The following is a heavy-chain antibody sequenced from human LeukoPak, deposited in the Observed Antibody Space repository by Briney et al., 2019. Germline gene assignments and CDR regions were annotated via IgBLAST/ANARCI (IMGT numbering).Heavy chain of an antibody. CDR3: AKDQGQGYSSSWYGWFDP. CDR1: GFTFSSYA. J-gene: IGHJ5*02. Sequence: PGGSLRLSCAASGFTFSSYAMSWVRQAPGKGLEWVSAISGSGGSTYYADSVKGRFTISRDNSKNTLYLQMNSLRAEDTAVYYCAKDQGQGYSSSWYGWFDPWGQGTLVTVSS. CDR2: ISGSGGST. D-gene: IGHD6-13*01. V-gene: IGHV3-23*01.